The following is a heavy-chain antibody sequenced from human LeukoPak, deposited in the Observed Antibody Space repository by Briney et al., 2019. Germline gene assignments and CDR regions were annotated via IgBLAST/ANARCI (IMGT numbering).Heavy chain of an antibody. CDR3: ARKGGTIFGINYGMDV. CDR2: IYHTGST. D-gene: IGHD3-3*01. J-gene: IGHJ6*02. Sequence: LRLSCAASGLTDRSNYMICVRQPPGKARVWIGYIYHTGSTYSHPSLRSRVTISLDRSKNQFSLNMTSVTAADRAVYYCARKGGTIFGINYGMDVWGQGTTVIVSS. CDR1: GLTDRSNY. V-gene: IGHV4-4*02.